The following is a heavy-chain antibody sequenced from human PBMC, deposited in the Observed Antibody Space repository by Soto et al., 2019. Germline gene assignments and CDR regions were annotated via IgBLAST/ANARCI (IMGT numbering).Heavy chain of an antibody. V-gene: IGHV4-34*01. CDR3: ARVTLDIVATTLFDY. D-gene: IGHD5-12*01. CDR2: INHSGST. Sequence: PSETLSLTCAVYGGSFSCYYWSWIRQPPGKGLEWIGEINHSGSTNYNPSLKSRVTISVDTSKNQFSLKLSSVAAADTAVYYCARVTLDIVATTLFDYWGQGTLVTVSS. J-gene: IGHJ4*02. CDR1: GGSFSCYY.